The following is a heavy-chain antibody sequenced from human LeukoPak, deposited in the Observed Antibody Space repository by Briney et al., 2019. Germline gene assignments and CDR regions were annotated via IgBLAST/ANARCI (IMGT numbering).Heavy chain of an antibody. Sequence: PSETLSLTCTVSGYSISSGYYWGWIRQPPGKGLEWIGRIFNSGTTNYNPSLKSRVTMSVDTSKNQFSLNLNSVTAADTAVYYCARWDGDPWGQGTLVTVSS. D-gene: IGHD1-26*01. J-gene: IGHJ5*02. CDR2: IFNSGTT. CDR1: GYSISSGYY. CDR3: ARWDGDP. V-gene: IGHV4-38-2*02.